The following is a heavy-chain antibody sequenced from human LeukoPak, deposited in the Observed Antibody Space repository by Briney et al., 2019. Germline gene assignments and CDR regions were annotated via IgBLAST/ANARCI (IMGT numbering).Heavy chain of an antibody. J-gene: IGHJ6*02. Sequence: SVKVSCKASGGTFSSYAISWVRQAPGQGLEWMGGIIPIFGTANYAQKFQGRVTITADESTSTAYMELSSLRSEDTAVYYCAREGIVATMDQNRGYYYYGMDVWGQGTTVTVS. CDR2: IIPIFGTA. D-gene: IGHD5-12*01. CDR3: AREGIVATMDQNRGYYYYGMDV. V-gene: IGHV1-69*13. CDR1: GGTFSSYA.